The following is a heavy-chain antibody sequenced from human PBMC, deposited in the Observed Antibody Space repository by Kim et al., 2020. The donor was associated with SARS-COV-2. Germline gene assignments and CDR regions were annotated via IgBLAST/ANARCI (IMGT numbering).Heavy chain of an antibody. CDR1: GFTFSSYG. V-gene: IGHV3-30*18. D-gene: IGHD3-10*01. CDR3: AKAPITMVRGVRVHYYG. CDR2: ISYDGSNK. J-gene: IGHJ6*01. Sequence: GGSLRLSCAASGFTFSSYGMHWVRQAPGKGLEWVAVISYDGSNKYYADSVKGRFTISRDNSKNTLYLQMNSLRAEDTAVYYCAKAPITMVRGVRVHYYG.